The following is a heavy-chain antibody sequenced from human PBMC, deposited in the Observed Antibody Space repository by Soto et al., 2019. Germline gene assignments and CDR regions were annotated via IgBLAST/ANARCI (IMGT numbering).Heavy chain of an antibody. D-gene: IGHD6-19*01. J-gene: IGHJ4*02. CDR3: ARDSPGYSSGWYPYVDDY. CDR1: GGTFSSYT. V-gene: IGHV1-69*08. Sequence: QVQLVQSGAEVKKPGSSVKVSCKASGGTFSSYTISWVRQAPGQGLEGMGRIIPILGIANYAQKFQGRVTITADKSTSTAYMELSSLRSEDTAVYYCARDSPGYSSGWYPYVDDYWGQGTLVTVSS. CDR2: IIPILGIA.